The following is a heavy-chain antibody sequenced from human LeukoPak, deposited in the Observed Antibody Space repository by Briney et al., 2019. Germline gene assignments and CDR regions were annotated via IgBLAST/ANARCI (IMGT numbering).Heavy chain of an antibody. V-gene: IGHV4-59*01. J-gene: IGHJ5*02. D-gene: IGHD4-17*01. CDR2: AYYSGST. Sequence: PSETLSLTCTVSGGPISAYFWNWIRLSPGKGLEWIGYAYYSGSTNYNPSLKSRVTISVDTSKNQFSLKLSSVTAADTAVYYCARGSAHDYGDYYHWFDPWGQGTLVTVSS. CDR1: GGPISAYF. CDR3: ARGSAHDYGDYYHWFDP.